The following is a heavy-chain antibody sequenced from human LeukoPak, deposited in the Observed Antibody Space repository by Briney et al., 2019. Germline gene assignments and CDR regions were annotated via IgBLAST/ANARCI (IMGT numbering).Heavy chain of an antibody. CDR3: ARDKGYYDSSGYLYDAFDI. J-gene: IGHJ3*02. D-gene: IGHD3-22*01. CDR1: GGSISSGSYY. V-gene: IGHV4-61*02. Sequence: SQTLSLTCTVSGGSISSGSYYWSWIRQPAGKGLEWIGRIYTSGSTNYNPSLKSRVTISVDTSENQFSLKLSSVTAADTAVYYCARDKGYYDSSGYLYDAFDIWGQGTMVTVSS. CDR2: IYTSGST.